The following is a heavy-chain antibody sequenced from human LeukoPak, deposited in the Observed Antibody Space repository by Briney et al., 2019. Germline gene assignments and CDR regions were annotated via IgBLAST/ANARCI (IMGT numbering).Heavy chain of an antibody. CDR1: GFTFSSYG. CDR3: ARSIRGYCSGGSCYSRPHYYGMDV. CDR2: IWYDGSNK. D-gene: IGHD2-15*01. V-gene: IGHV3-33*01. J-gene: IGHJ6*02. Sequence: PGGSLRLSCAASGFTFSSYGMHWVRQAPGKGLEWVAVIWYDGSNKYYADSVKGRFTISGDDSKNTLYLQMNSLRAEDTAVYYCARSIRGYCSGGSCYSRPHYYGMDVWGQGTTVTVSS.